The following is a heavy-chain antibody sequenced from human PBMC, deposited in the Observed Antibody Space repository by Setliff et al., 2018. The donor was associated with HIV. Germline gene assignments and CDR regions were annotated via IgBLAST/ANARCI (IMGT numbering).Heavy chain of an antibody. CDR3: ARGATITYYFDY. CDR1: GYKFTSYY. CDR2: INPSIVST. V-gene: IGHV1-46*01. D-gene: IGHD5-12*01. Sequence: ASVKVSCKASGYKFTSYYIHWVRQAPGQGLEWMGIINPSIVSTTYAEKFQGRVAMTRDTSTGTVYMELSSLKSEDRAVYYCARGATITYYFDYWGQGTLVTVSS. J-gene: IGHJ4*02.